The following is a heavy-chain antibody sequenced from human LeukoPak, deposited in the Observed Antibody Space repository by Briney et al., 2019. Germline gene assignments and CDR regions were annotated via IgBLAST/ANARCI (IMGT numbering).Heavy chain of an antibody. D-gene: IGHD1-26*01. Sequence: GGSLRLSCAASGFTFSNYWMHWVRQAPGKGLVWVSRINSDGGSTIYADSVKGRFTISRDNSKNTLYLQMNSLRAEDTAVYYCARDEASIVGAPTSADYWGQGTLVTVSS. CDR3: ARDEASIVGAPTSADY. CDR1: GFTFSNYW. CDR2: INSDGGST. J-gene: IGHJ4*02. V-gene: IGHV3-74*01.